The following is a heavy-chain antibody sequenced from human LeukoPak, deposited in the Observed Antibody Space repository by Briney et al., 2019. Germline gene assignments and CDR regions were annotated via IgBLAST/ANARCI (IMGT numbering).Heavy chain of an antibody. CDR1: GFTFSRYA. CDR3: ARDDGGYGSGSHYYFYSMDV. J-gene: IGHJ6*02. V-gene: IGHV3-64*01. CDR2: ISTSGGST. Sequence: GGSLRLSCAASGFTFSRYAMHWVRQAPGKGLQFVSAISTSGGSTSYANSVRGRFTISRDSSKNTLHLQMGSLRAEDMAVYYCARDDGGYGSGSHYYFYSMDVWGQGTTVTVSS. D-gene: IGHD3-10*01.